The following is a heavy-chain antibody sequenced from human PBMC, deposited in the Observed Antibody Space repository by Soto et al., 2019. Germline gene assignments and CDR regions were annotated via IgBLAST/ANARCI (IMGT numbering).Heavy chain of an antibody. D-gene: IGHD5-18*01. CDR2: IHGDGGKI. J-gene: IGHJ4*02. Sequence: EVQLVESGGGLVQPGGSLRLSCAASGFMFSAYWMSWVRQAPGKGLEWVANIHGDGGKIYYVDSVKGRFTISRDNAKRSLYLQRNSLRAEDTAVYYCARDFYGGYTYGPGDYWGQGALVAVSS. CDR1: GFMFSAYW. V-gene: IGHV3-7*01. CDR3: ARDFYGGYTYGPGDY.